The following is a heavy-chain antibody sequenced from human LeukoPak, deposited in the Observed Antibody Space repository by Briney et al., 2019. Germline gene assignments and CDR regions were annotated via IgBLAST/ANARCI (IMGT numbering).Heavy chain of an antibody. CDR2: IHFSGST. D-gene: IGHD3-10*01. CDR1: DYSISSGFY. V-gene: IGHV4-38-2*01. Sequence: KPSETLSLTCAVSDYSISSGFYWGWIRQPPGKGLEWIGSIHFSGSTDYKPSLKSRVTISLDRSKNQFSLKLTSVTAADTAVYYCARGFRGPNFDYWGQGTLVTVSP. J-gene: IGHJ4*02. CDR3: ARGFRGPNFDY.